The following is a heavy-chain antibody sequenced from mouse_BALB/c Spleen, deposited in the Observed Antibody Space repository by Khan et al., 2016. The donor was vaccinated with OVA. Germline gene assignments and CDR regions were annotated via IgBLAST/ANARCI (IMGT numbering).Heavy chain of an antibody. J-gene: IGHJ3*01. CDR1: GYTFTTYW. CDR2: IVPSTGYT. D-gene: IGHD2-3*01. V-gene: IGHV1-7*01. CDR3: GRRGHDGIFAY. Sequence: QVQLQQSGAELAKPGASVKLSCKVSGYTFTTYWMHWVKQRLGQGMVWIGYIVPSTGYTEYNQTFKDKATLTTDKSSSTAYMQLSSLTSEDSAVYYCGRRGHDGIFAYWGQGTLVTVSA.